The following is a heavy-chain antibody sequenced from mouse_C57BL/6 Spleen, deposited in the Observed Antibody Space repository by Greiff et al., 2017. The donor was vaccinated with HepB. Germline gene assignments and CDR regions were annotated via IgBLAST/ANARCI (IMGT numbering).Heavy chain of an antibody. J-gene: IGHJ4*01. CDR2: FYPGSGSI. Sequence: VQLQQSGAELVKPGASVKLSCKASGYTFTEYTIHWVKQRSGQGLEWIGWFYPGSGSIKYNEKFKDKATLTADKSSSTVYMELSRLTSQDSAVYFCATPDYYDYGGYAMDYWGQGTSVTVSS. D-gene: IGHD2-4*01. V-gene: IGHV1-62-2*01. CDR1: GYTFTEYT. CDR3: ATPDYYDYGGYAMDY.